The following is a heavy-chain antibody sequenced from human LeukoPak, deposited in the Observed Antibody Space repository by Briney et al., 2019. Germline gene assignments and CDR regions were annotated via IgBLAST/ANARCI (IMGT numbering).Heavy chain of an antibody. D-gene: IGHD3-22*01. Sequence: ASVKVSCKTSVYTFAGHHIHWVRQAPGQGLEWMGWINPSSGDTKYAQNFQDRVIMSRDTSISTAYMDLSRLSSDDTAIYYCARAGHDSSGYSFRLDYWGQGTLVTVSS. CDR3: ARAGHDSSGYSFRLDY. V-gene: IGHV1-2*02. CDR2: INPSSGDT. J-gene: IGHJ4*02. CDR1: VYTFAGHH.